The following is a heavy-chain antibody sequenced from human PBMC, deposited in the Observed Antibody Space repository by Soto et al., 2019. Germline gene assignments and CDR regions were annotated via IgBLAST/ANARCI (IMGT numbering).Heavy chain of an antibody. CDR1: GGSFSGHY. CDR2: INHSGST. Sequence: PSETLSLTCAVYGGSFSGHYWSWIRQPPGKGLEWIGEINHSGSTNYNPSLKSRVTISVDTSKNQFSLKLSSVTAADTAVYYCARGPPSLGIFGVVMDNWFDPWGQGTLVTVSS. D-gene: IGHD3-3*01. CDR3: ARGPPSLGIFGVVMDNWFDP. V-gene: IGHV4-34*01. J-gene: IGHJ5*02.